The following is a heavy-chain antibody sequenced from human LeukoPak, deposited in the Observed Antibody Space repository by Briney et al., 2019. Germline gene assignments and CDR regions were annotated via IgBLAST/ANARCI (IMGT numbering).Heavy chain of an antibody. CDR3: ANYGYQYYFDY. Sequence: GGSLRLSCAASGFPFSSYGMHWVRQAPGKGLEWVAVIWYDGSNKYYADSVKGRFTISRDNSKNTLYLQMNSLRAEDTAVYYCANYGYQYYFDYWGQGTLVTVSS. CDR1: GFPFSSYG. D-gene: IGHD2-2*01. J-gene: IGHJ4*02. CDR2: IWYDGSNK. V-gene: IGHV3-33*06.